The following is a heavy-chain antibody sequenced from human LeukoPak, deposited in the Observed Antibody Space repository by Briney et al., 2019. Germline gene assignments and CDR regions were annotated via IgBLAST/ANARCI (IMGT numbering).Heavy chain of an antibody. CDR2: ISTDNGNT. J-gene: IGHJ4*02. CDR1: GGTLSSYA. Sequence: ASVKVSCKASGGTLSSYAISWVRQAPGQGLEWMGWISTDNGNTKYGQDLQGRLTLTTDTSTTTAYMELRNLISDDTAVYYCARADDYGDYGMPSDFDFWGQGTLVTVSS. V-gene: IGHV1-18*01. CDR3: ARADDYGDYGMPSDFDF. D-gene: IGHD4-17*01.